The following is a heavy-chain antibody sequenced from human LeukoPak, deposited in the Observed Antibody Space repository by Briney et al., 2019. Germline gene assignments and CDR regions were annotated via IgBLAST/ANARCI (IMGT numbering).Heavy chain of an antibody. Sequence: GGSLSLSCAASGFTFDDYAMHWVRQAPGKGLEWVSGISWNSGSIGYADSVKGRFTISRDNAKNSLYLQMNSLRAEDTALYYCAKDGTLGDDYVWGSYRFDPWGQGTLVTVSS. CDR2: ISWNSGSI. J-gene: IGHJ5*02. D-gene: IGHD3-16*01. CDR3: AKDGTLGDDYVWGSYRFDP. CDR1: GFTFDDYA. V-gene: IGHV3-9*01.